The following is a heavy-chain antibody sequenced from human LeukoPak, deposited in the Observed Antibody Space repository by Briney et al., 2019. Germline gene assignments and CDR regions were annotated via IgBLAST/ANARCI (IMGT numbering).Heavy chain of an antibody. CDR2: IIPKSGDS. J-gene: IGHJ3*02. D-gene: IGHD6-13*01. CDR1: GYTFSGYY. CDR3: ARSGSGSSWYGGTMWSFDI. V-gene: IGHV1-2*06. Sequence: GASVKVSCKASGYTFSGYYIHWVRQAPRQGLEWMGRIIPKSGDSKYTQKFQGRVAMTRDTSITTAYMELTRLTSDDTAVYFCARSGSGSSWYGGTMWSFDIWGQGTLVTVSS.